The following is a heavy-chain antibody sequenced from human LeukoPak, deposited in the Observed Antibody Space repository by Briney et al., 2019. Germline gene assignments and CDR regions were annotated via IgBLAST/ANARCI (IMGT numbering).Heavy chain of an antibody. CDR3: TKEHDYSNLAEDY. V-gene: IGHV3-23*01. D-gene: IGHD4-11*01. J-gene: IGHJ4*02. CDR2: ILASGSST. Sequence: GGSLRLSCAASGLTFSNYAMTWVRQAPGKGLEGVSSILASGSSTYYADSVKGRFTISRDNSYNTLYLQMSSLRAEDTAVYYCTKEHDYSNLAEDYWGQGTLVTVSS. CDR1: GLTFSNYA.